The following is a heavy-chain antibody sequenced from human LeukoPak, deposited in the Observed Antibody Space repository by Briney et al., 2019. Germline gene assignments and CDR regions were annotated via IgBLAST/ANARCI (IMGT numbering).Heavy chain of an antibody. Sequence: SQTLSLTCAISGDSVSSNSAAWNWIRQSPSRGLEWLGRTYYRSKWHNYYAPSVKSRITINPDTSKNQSSLQLKAVTPEDTAVYYCARMVGLVSDFWGQGTLGTVSS. J-gene: IGHJ4*02. V-gene: IGHV6-1*01. CDR3: ARMVGLVSDF. CDR1: GDSVSSNSAA. CDR2: TYYRSKWHN. D-gene: IGHD3-10*01.